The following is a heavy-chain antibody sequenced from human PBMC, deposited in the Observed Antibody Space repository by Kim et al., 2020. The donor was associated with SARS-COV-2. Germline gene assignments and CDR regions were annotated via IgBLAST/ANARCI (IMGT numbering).Heavy chain of an antibody. CDR2: SYYSGST. V-gene: IGHV4-59*13. D-gene: IGHD6-19*01. CDR1: GGSMNSFF. J-gene: IGHJ4*02. Sequence: SETLSLTCTVSGGSMNSFFWSWVRQPPGRGLEWIGYSYYSGSTNYNPSLKSRATISVDTSQNPFSLKLSSVTAADTAVYYCARGSGWYYYWGQGILVTVSS. CDR3: ARGSGWYYY.